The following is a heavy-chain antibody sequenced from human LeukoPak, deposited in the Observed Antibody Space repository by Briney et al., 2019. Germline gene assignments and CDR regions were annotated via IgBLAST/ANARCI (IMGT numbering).Heavy chain of an antibody. V-gene: IGHV4-34*01. CDR2: INHSGST. D-gene: IGHD2-2*02. Sequence: SETLSLTCAVYGGSFSGYYWSWIRQPPGNGLEWTGEINHSGSTNYNPSLKSRVTISVDTSKNQFSLKLSSVTAADTAVYYCARYCSSTSCYTAAFDIWGQGTMVTVSS. CDR3: ARYCSSTSCYTAAFDI. J-gene: IGHJ3*02. CDR1: GGSFSGYY.